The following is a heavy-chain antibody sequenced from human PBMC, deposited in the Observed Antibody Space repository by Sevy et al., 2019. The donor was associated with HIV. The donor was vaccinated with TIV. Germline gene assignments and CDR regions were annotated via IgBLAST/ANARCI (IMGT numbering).Heavy chain of an antibody. J-gene: IGHJ3*02. CDR2: ISGSGDNT. D-gene: IGHD3-22*01. V-gene: IGHV3-23*01. CDR3: AMGITMRLLFIGAIDI. Sequence: GGSLRLSCAASGFTFSSFAMTWVRQAPGKGLEWVSGISGSGDNTYYADSVKGRFTISRDNSKNTMYLQMNGLRAEDTAVYYCAMGITMRLLFIGAIDIWGQGTMVTVSS. CDR1: GFTFSSFA.